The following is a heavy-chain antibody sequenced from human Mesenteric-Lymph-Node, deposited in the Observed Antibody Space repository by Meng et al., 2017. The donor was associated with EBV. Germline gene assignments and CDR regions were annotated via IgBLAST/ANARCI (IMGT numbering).Heavy chain of an antibody. V-gene: IGHV4-4*02. CDR1: GDSISISRW. D-gene: IGHD6-19*01. J-gene: IGHJ4*02. Sequence: QRQPRASGPDLAEASGTLSLRSAVSGDSISISRWWGWVRQPPGQGREWSGEISHSGRTTHNPSLKSRVTIYADKSKNHFSLKLNSVTAADTAVYYCARSPGWYSLDYWGQGTLVTVSS. CDR2: ISHSGRT. CDR3: ARSPGWYSLDY.